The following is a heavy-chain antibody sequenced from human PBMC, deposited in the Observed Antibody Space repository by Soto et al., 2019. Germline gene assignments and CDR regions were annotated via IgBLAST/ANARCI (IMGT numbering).Heavy chain of an antibody. Sequence: GGSLRLSCAVSGFSLGLYGVTWVRQTPEKGLEWVTGFSGGSGAIFYADSVRGRFTISRDSSTAYLQMNNLRPEDTAVYFCARWNGFGDSWGQGSLVTVSS. CDR1: GFSLGLYG. CDR2: FSGGSGAI. D-gene: IGHD1-1*01. CDR3: ARWNGFGDS. V-gene: IGHV3-23*01. J-gene: IGHJ4*02.